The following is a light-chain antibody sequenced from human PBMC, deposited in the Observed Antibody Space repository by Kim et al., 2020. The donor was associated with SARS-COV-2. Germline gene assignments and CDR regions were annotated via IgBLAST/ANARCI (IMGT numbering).Light chain of an antibody. CDR1: QSFSSW. J-gene: IGKJ5*01. CDR3: QQNNNFPST. V-gene: IGKV1-5*03. CDR2: KTS. Sequence: DIQMTQSPSTLSASVGDRVTITCRASQSFSSWLAWYQQKPGKVPKLLIYKTSILESGVPSRFSGSGSGTEFTLTISSLQPDDFATYSCQQNNNFPSTFGQGTRLEIK.